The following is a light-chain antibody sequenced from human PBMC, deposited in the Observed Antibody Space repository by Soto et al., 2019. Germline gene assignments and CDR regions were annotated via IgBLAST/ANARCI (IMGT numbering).Light chain of an antibody. V-gene: IGLV1-44*01. CDR3: ASWDDTLNGVL. Sequence: QSVLTQPPSASGTPGQRVTISCSGSYSNIGSHTVNWYQLLPGSAPKLLIYDNHDRPSGVPDRFSGSKSGTSASLAISGLQSGAEADSYCASWDDTLNGVLFGGGTKLTVL. CDR1: YSNIGSHT. CDR2: DNH. J-gene: IGLJ2*01.